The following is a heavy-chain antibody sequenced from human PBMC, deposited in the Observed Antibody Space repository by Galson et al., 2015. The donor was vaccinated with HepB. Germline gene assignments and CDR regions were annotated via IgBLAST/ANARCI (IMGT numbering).Heavy chain of an antibody. CDR3: ARTGYSTKWYGALDS. Sequence: SLRLSCAASGFGFRGFAMHWVRQAPGKGLEWVAFIAHDASNQYYADSVKGRFTISRDNSKNMLYLQMDSLRAEDTAVYHCARTGYSTKWYGALDSWGQGTLVTASS. D-gene: IGHD6-13*01. V-gene: IGHV3-33*01. CDR2: IAHDASNQ. CDR1: GFGFRGFA. J-gene: IGHJ4*02.